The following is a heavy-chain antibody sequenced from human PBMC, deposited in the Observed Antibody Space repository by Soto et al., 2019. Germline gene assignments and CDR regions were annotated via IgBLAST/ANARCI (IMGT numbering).Heavy chain of an antibody. D-gene: IGHD4-17*01. CDR3: AKGGSRYGDHRVIRT. CDR1: GFTFSSYA. V-gene: IGHV3-23*01. CDR2: ISGSGGST. J-gene: IGHJ4*02. Sequence: GGSLRLSCAASGFTFSSYAMSWVRQAPGKGLEWVSAISGSGGSTYYADSVKGRFTISRDNSKNTLYLQMNSLRAEDTAVYYCAKGGSRYGDHRVIRTGGQGTLVTVSS.